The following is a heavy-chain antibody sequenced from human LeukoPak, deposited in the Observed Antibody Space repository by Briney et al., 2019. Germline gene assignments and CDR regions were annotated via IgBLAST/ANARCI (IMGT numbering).Heavy chain of an antibody. CDR3: ARDYFASGGYSVFYVDS. V-gene: IGHV3-21*01. CDR2: ININDHYI. D-gene: IGHD3-10*01. CDR1: GFCFDTYS. Sequence: GGSLRLSCIASGFCFDTYSFNWVRQAPGRGLEWVSSININDHYIYYADSVKGRFTVSRDNAKNSLYLQMNSLRAEDTAVYYCARDYFASGGYSVFYVDSWGQGTLVTVSS. J-gene: IGHJ4*02.